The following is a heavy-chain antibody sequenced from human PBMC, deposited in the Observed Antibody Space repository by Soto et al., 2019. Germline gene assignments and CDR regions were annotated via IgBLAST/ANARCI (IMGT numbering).Heavy chain of an antibody. CDR1: GASFSGSS. V-gene: IGHV4-34*01. CDR3: ARDLVRGSDRFDP. Sequence: SETLSLTCAVYGASFSGSSWTWIRQPPGKGLEWIGEINHSGSTNYSPSLKSRVTISVDTSKNQFSLKLSSVTAADTAIYYCARDLVRGSDRFDPWGQGTLVTVSS. CDR2: INHSGST. D-gene: IGHD3-10*01. J-gene: IGHJ5*02.